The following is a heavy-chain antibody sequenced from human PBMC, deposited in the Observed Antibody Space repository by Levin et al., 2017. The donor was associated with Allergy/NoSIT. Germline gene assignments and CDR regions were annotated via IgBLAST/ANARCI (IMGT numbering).Heavy chain of an antibody. J-gene: IGHJ6*02. CDR3: ARNLLAGRSYYYYGMDV. CDR2: IYYSGST. D-gene: IGHD2-15*01. V-gene: IGHV4-59*01. CDR1: GGSISSYY. Sequence: SETLSLTCTVSGGSISSYYWSWIRQPPGKGLEWIGYIYYSGSTNYNPSLKSRVTISVDTSKNQFSLKLSSVTAADTAVYYCARNLLAGRSYYYYGMDVWGQGTTVTVSS.